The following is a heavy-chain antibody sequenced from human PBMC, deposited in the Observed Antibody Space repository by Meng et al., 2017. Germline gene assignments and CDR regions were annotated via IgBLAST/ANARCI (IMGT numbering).Heavy chain of an antibody. CDR3: ARDVTGHYYFDY. CDR2: MYPSGST. V-gene: IGHV4-31*03. Sequence: QGKLQGAGPGLVKPSETLFLTCTVSGGSISSGGYFWGWIRQHPGKGLEWIGYMYPSGSTHYNPSQESRVTISIDTSKNQLSLELSSVTAADTAVYYCARDVTGHYYFDYWGQGTLVTVSS. D-gene: IGHD2-21*02. CDR1: GGSISSGGYF. J-gene: IGHJ4*02.